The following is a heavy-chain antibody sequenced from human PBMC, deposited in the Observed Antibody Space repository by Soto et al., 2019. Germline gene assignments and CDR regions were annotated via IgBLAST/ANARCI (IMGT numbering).Heavy chain of an antibody. V-gene: IGHV1-69*01. CDR2: IIPIFGTA. Sequence: QVQLVQSGAEVKKPGSSVKVSCKASGGTFSSYAISWVRQAPGQGLEWMGGIIPIFGTANYAQKFQGRVTITADESTSTAYMELSSLRSEDTAVYYCAIPSLAYCSSTSCYKGGDYYYGMDVWGQGTTVTVSS. CDR1: GGTFSSYA. J-gene: IGHJ6*02. D-gene: IGHD2-2*02. CDR3: AIPSLAYCSSTSCYKGGDYYYGMDV.